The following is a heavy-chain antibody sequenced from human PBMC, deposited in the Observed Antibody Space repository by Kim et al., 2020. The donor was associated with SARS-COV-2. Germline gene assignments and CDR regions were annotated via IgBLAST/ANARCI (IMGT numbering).Heavy chain of an antibody. V-gene: IGHV3-23*01. CDR3: ATDPYFDWLLVDF. CDR2: ISGSGGTT. D-gene: IGHD3-9*01. J-gene: IGHJ4*02. CDR1: TLTFSDYA. Sequence: GGSLRLSCAASTLTFSDYAMTWVRQAPGQGLDWVSSISGSGGTTYYADSVKGRFTISRDNSKNTLDLQMNSLRAEDTAVYYCATDPYFDWLLVDFWGQGT.